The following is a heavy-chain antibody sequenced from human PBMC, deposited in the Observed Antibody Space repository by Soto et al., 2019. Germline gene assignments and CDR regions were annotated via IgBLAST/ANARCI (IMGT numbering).Heavy chain of an antibody. CDR2: IYYSGST. Sequence: SETLSLTCTVSGGSISSSSYYWGWIRQPPGKGLEWIGSIYYSGSTYYNPSLKSRVTISVDTSKNQFSLKLSSVTAADTAVYYCARHIYTNGAGWNYADFDYWGQGTLVTVSS. J-gene: IGHJ4*02. CDR1: GGSISSSSYY. D-gene: IGHD1-7*01. V-gene: IGHV4-39*01. CDR3: ARHIYTNGAGWNYADFDY.